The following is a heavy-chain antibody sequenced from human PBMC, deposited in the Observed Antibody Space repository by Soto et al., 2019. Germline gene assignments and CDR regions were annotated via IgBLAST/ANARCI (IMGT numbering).Heavy chain of an antibody. V-gene: IGHV4-4*02. J-gene: IGHJ4*02. D-gene: IGHD2-15*01. CDR2: IYHTGST. CDR1: GASISSTNW. Sequence: QVQLQESGPRLVKPSGTLSLTCAVSGASISSTNWWTWVRQPPGKGLEWIGEIYHTGSTKYNPSLXSXVXIXXDKSNNQFSLNLSSVTAADTAGYYCATLPPRIVVVVLPIPTWGQGTLVTVSS. CDR3: ATLPPRIVVVVLPIPT.